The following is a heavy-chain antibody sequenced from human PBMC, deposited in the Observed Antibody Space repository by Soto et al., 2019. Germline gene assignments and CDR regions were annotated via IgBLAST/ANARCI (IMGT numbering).Heavy chain of an antibody. CDR3: ANVSGYADY. D-gene: IGHD5-12*01. CDR1: GFTFSSYA. CDR2: ISGSGGST. J-gene: IGHJ4*02. V-gene: IGHV3-23*01. Sequence: EVQLLESGGGLVQPGGSLRLSCAASGFTFSSYAMSWVRQPPGKGLEWVSAISGSGGSTYYADSVKGRFTISRDNSKNTLYLQMNGLSAEDTAVYYCANVSGYADYWGQGTLVTVSS.